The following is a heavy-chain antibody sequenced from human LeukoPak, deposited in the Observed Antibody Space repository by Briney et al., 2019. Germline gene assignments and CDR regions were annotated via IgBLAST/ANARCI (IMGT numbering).Heavy chain of an antibody. D-gene: IGHD3-10*01. CDR1: GFTFSGYA. CDR2: ISYDGSNK. CDR3: ARGVGQGSYFDY. Sequence: GGSLRLSCAASGFTFSGYAMHWVRQAPGKGLEWVAVISYDGSNKYYADSVKGRFTISRDNSKNTLYLQMNSLRAEDTAVYYCARGVGQGSYFDYWGQGTLVTVSS. V-gene: IGHV3-30-3*01. J-gene: IGHJ4*02.